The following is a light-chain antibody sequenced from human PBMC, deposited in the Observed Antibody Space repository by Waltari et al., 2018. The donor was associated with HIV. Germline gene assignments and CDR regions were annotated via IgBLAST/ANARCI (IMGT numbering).Light chain of an antibody. J-gene: IGLJ1*01. CDR1: DSNIGPHYD. V-gene: IGLV1-40*01. Sequence: QSVLTQPPSVSGAPGQRVTTSCTGRDSNIGPHYDVHWYQQLPGTAPKVLIYGNTNRPSGVPDRFSGSKSDTSASLAITGLQAEDEADYYCQSYDNSLSGYVFGTGTKVSVL. CDR2: GNT. CDR3: QSYDNSLSGYV.